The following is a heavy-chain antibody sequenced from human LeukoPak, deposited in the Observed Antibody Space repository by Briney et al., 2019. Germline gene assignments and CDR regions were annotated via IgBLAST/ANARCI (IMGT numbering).Heavy chain of an antibody. CDR3: ARSNEAGRSSSSDY. J-gene: IGHJ4*02. V-gene: IGHV1-69*13. D-gene: IGHD6-6*01. Sequence: SVKVSCKASGGTFSSYAISWVRQAPGQGLEWMGGIIPIFGTANYAQKFQGRVTITADESTSTAYMELSSLRSEDTAVYYCARSNEAGRSSSSDYWGQGTLVTVS. CDR1: GGTFSSYA. CDR2: IIPIFGTA.